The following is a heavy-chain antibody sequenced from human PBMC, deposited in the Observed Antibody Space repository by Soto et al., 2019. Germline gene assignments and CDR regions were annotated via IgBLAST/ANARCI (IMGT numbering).Heavy chain of an antibody. D-gene: IGHD3-10*01. J-gene: IGHJ4*02. CDR1: GFTFSSYW. V-gene: IGHV3-7*05. CDR3: ARTVLRGLESFDS. Sequence: GSLRLSCAASGFTFSSYWMSWVRQAPGKGLEWVANIKQDGSEKYYVDSVKGRFTVSRDNAKSSLYLQMNSLRVDNTAVYYCARTVLRGLESFDSWGQATLGTVSS. CDR2: IKQDGSEK.